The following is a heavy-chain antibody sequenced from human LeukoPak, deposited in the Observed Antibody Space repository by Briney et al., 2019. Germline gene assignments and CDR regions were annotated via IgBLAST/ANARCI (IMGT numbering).Heavy chain of an antibody. Sequence: PGGSLRLSCAASGFTFSTYSMNWVRQAPGKGLEWVSSISTTSTYIHYADSVKGRFTISRDNAKNSLYLQMNSLRAEDTALYHCARALAGYSSSWYYAFDIWGQGTMVTVSS. J-gene: IGHJ3*02. D-gene: IGHD6-13*01. CDR2: ISTTSTYI. CDR1: GFTFSTYS. CDR3: ARALAGYSSSWYYAFDI. V-gene: IGHV3-21*04.